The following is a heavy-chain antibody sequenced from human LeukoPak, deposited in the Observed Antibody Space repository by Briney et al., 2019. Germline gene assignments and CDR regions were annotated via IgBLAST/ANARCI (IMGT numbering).Heavy chain of an antibody. CDR3: AKGGIFWSGYYSEVHYGMDV. D-gene: IGHD3-3*01. J-gene: IGHJ6*02. Sequence: GGSLRLSCAASGFTFSSYGMHWVRQAPGKGLEWVAVISYDGSNKYYADSVKGRFTISRDNSKNTLYLQTNSLRAEDTAVYYCAKGGIFWSGYYSEVHYGMDVWGQGTTVTVSS. CDR1: GFTFSSYG. V-gene: IGHV3-30*18. CDR2: ISYDGSNK.